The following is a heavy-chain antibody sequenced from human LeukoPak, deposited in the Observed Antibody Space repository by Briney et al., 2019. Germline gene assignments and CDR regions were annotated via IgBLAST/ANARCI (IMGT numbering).Heavy chain of an antibody. J-gene: IGHJ4*02. D-gene: IGHD3-10*01. CDR2: INPNSGGT. CDR3: ARGSSMVRGALGY. V-gene: IGHV1-2*06. CDR1: GYTFTSYY. Sequence: ASVKVSCKASGYTFTSYYMHWVRQAPGQGLEWMGRINPNSGGTNYAQKFQGRVTMTRDTSISTAYMELSRLRSDDTAVYYCARGSSMVRGALGYWGQGTLVTVSS.